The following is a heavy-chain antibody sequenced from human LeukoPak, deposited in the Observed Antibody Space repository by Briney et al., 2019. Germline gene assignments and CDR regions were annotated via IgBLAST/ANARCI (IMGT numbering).Heavy chain of an antibody. J-gene: IGHJ6*02. Sequence: PGGSLRLSCAASGFTFSSYSMNWVRQAPGKGLEWVSYISSSSSTIYYADSVKGRFTISRDNAKNSLYLQMNSLRDEDTAVYYCARELGMVRGVQVRDPYYYGMDVWGQGTTVTVSS. CDR1: GFTFSSYS. D-gene: IGHD3-10*01. CDR2: ISSSSSTI. CDR3: ARELGMVRGVQVRDPYYYGMDV. V-gene: IGHV3-48*02.